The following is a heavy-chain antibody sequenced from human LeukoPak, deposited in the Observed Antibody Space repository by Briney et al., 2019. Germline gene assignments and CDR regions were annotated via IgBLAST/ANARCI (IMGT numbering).Heavy chain of an antibody. CDR1: GFTFSSYG. V-gene: IGHV3-20*04. CDR2: INWNGGST. CDR3: ARMAYYYDSSGYYSTFDY. J-gene: IGHJ4*02. Sequence: PGRSLRLSCAASGFTFSSYGMSWVRQAPGKGLEWVSGINWNGGSTGYADSVKGRFTISRDNAKNSLYLQMNSLRAEDTALYYCARMAYYYDSSGYYSTFDYWGQGTLVTVSS. D-gene: IGHD3-22*01.